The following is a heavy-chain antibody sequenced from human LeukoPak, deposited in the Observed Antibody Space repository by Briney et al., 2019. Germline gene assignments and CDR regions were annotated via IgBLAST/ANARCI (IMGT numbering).Heavy chain of an antibody. D-gene: IGHD2-15*01. Sequence: SETLSLTCSVSGGSISSGSFCWSWLRQPAGKGLEWIGRVFSSGSTNYNPSLKSRVTISVDMSKNQFSLRLSSVTAADTAVYYCARGKRSGGFDYWGQGTLVTVSS. CDR3: ARGKRSGGFDY. CDR2: VFSSGST. CDR1: GGSISSGSFC. J-gene: IGHJ4*02. V-gene: IGHV4-61*02.